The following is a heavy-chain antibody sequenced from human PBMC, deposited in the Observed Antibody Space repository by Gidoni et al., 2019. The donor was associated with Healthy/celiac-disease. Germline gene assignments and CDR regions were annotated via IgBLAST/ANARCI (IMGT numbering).Heavy chain of an antibody. CDR3: ARYYYDSSGYAIPFDY. J-gene: IGHJ4*02. V-gene: IGHV2-26*01. CDR1: GFSLSNARMG. CDR2: IFSNDEK. D-gene: IGHD3-22*01. Sequence: HVTLKESGPVLVKPTETLTLTCTVSGFSLSNARMGVSWIRQPPGKALEWLAHIFSNDEKSYSTSLKSRLTISKDTYKSQVVLTMTNMEPVDTATYYCARYYYDSSGYAIPFDYWGQGTLVTVSS.